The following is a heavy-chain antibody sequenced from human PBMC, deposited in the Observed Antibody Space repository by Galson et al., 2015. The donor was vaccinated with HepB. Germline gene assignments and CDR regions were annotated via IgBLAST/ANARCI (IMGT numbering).Heavy chain of an antibody. J-gene: IGHJ4*02. CDR3: TTDKSRYAAGWPDFDY. CDR1: GFTFRNAY. Sequence: SLRLSCAASGFTFRNAYMNWVRQAPGKGLEWVGRIKSKPDGETTDYAAPVKDRFVISRDDSKNTLYLQMTGLKTEDTAVYYCTTDKSRYAAGWPDFDYWGQGTLVTVS. D-gene: IGHD3-16*01. CDR2: IKSKPDGETT. V-gene: IGHV3-15*07.